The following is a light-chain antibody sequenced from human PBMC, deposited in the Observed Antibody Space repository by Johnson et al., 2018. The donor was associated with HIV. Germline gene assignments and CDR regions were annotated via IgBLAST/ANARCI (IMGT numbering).Light chain of an antibody. Sequence: QAVLTQPPSVSAAPGQKVTISCSGSNSNIGNNYVSWYQQVPGTAPKLLIYDNNKRPSGIPDRFSGSKSGTSATLGITGLQTGDEADDYCGPWDSSLRTGFFGTGTKVTVL. CDR1: NSNIGNNY. CDR3: GPWDSSLRTGF. J-gene: IGLJ1*01. CDR2: DNN. V-gene: IGLV1-51*01.